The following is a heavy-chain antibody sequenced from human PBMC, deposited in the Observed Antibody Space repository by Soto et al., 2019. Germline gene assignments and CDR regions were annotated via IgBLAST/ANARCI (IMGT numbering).Heavy chain of an antibody. CDR2: INPNGGVT. CDR1: GDSFNDYY. Sequence: QVQLVQSGAEVRKPGASVTVSCRSSGDSFNDYYIHWVRQAPGQGFEWMGWINPNGGVTKYAQKFQGWVSMTRDTSIRTVYVQLSRLRSDDRAVYYCARESGGATATLDYYYFYMDVWGTGTTVTVSS. D-gene: IGHD5-12*01. CDR3: ARESGGATATLDYYYFYMDV. V-gene: IGHV1-2*04. J-gene: IGHJ6*03.